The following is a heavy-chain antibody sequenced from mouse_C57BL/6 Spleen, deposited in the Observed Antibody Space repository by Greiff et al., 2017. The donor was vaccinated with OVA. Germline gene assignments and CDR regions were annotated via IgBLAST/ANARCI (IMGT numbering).Heavy chain of an antibody. V-gene: IGHV1-52*01. J-gene: IGHJ4*01. Sequence: VQLQQPGAELVRPGSSVKLSCKASGYTFTSYWMHWVKQRPIQGLEWIGNIDPSDSETHYNQKFKDKATLTVDKSSSTAYMQLSSLTSEDSAVYYCARYYYGSSYTAMDYWGQGTSVTVSS. CDR2: IDPSDSET. D-gene: IGHD1-1*01. CDR1: GYTFTSYW. CDR3: ARYYYGSSYTAMDY.